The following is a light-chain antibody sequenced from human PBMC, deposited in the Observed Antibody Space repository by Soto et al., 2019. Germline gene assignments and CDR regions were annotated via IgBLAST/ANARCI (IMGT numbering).Light chain of an antibody. V-gene: IGKV3-20*01. CDR3: QHYGNSPPFT. CDR2: GAS. Sequence: EIVLTQSPGTLSWSPGERATLSCRASQSVSSSYLAWYQQKPGQAPRLLIYGASSRATGIPDRFSGSGSGTDFTLTISRLEPEYFAVYFCQHYGNSPPFTFGQGTKVEIK. J-gene: IGKJ2*01. CDR1: QSVSSSY.